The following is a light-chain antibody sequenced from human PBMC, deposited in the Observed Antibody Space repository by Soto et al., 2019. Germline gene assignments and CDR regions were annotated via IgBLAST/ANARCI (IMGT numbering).Light chain of an antibody. CDR2: EVS. CDR1: SSDVGSYNL. V-gene: IGLV2-23*02. Sequence: QSALTQPASVSGSPGQSITISCTGTSSDVGSYNLVSWYQQHPGKAPKLMIYEVSKRPSGGSNRLSGSKSGNTASLTLSGLLGEDEADYYCCSYAGSSTFVVFGGGTKLTVL. J-gene: IGLJ2*01. CDR3: CSYAGSSTFVV.